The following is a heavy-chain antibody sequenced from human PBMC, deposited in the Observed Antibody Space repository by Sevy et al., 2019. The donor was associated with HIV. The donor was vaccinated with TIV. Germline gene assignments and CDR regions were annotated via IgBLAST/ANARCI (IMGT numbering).Heavy chain of an antibody. CDR1: GFTFSSYA. CDR2: ISGSGGST. Sequence: GGSLRLSCAASGFTFSSYAMSWVRQAPGKGLEWVSAISGSGGSTYYADSGKGRFTISRDNAKNTLYLQMNSLRAEDTAVYYCAKAGWIQLWLGWYFDLWGRGTLVTVSS. D-gene: IGHD5-18*01. J-gene: IGHJ2*01. V-gene: IGHV3-23*01. CDR3: AKAGWIQLWLGWYFDL.